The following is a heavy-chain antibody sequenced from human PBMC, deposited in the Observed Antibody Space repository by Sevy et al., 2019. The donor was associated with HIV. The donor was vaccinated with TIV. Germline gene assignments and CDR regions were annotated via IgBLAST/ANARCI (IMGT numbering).Heavy chain of an antibody. CDR1: GSTFSSYV. CDR2: ISGSGGYT. CDR3: AKETASGYLP. J-gene: IGHJ5*02. D-gene: IGHD3-3*01. Sequence: GGSLRLSCVASGSTFSSYVMSWVRPAPGKGLEWVSTISGSGGYTYYADSVKGRFTISRDNSKNTVDLLIISLRAEDTAVYYCAKETASGYLPWGQGTLVTVSS. V-gene: IGHV3-23*01.